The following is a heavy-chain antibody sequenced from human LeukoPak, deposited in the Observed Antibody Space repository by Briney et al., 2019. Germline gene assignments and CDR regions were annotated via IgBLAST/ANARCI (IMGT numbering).Heavy chain of an antibody. CDR2: ISAYNGNT. CDR3: ARDYYGSGSTNFDY. J-gene: IGHJ4*02. D-gene: IGHD3-10*01. V-gene: IGHV1-18*01. Sequence: ASVKVSCKASGYTFTSYGISWVRQAPGQGLEWMGWISAYNGNTNYAQKLQGRVTMTTDTSTSTAFMELRSLRSDDTAVYYCARDYYGSGSTNFDYWGQGTLVTVSS. CDR1: GYTFTSYG.